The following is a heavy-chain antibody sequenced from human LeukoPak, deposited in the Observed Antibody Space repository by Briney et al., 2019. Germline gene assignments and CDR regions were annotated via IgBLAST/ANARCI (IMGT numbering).Heavy chain of an antibody. V-gene: IGHV3-7*01. CDR2: IKQDGSEK. Sequence: PGGSLRLSCAASGFTFSSYWMNWVRRAPGKGLEWVANIKQDGSEKYYVDSVKGRFTISRDNAKNTLYLQMNSLRAEDTAVYYCAKSGRSWYFDYWGQGTLVTVSS. CDR1: GFTFSSYW. J-gene: IGHJ4*02. CDR3: AKSGRSWYFDY. D-gene: IGHD6-13*01.